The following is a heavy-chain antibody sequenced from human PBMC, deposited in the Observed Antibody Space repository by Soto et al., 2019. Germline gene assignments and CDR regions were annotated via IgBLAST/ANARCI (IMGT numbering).Heavy chain of an antibody. Sequence: QVQLVESGGGVVQPGRSLRLSCAASGFTFSSYAMHWVRQAPGKGLEWVAVISYDGSNKYYADSVKGRFTISRDNSKNTLYLQMNSLRAEDTAVYYCARPRPLYSGSYGYFQHRGQGTLVTVSS. CDR1: GFTFSSYA. D-gene: IGHD1-26*01. CDR3: ARPRPLYSGSYGYFQH. J-gene: IGHJ1*01. V-gene: IGHV3-30-3*01. CDR2: ISYDGSNK.